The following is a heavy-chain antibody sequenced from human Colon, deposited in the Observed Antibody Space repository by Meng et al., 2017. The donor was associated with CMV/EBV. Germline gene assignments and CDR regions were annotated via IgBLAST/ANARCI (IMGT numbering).Heavy chain of an antibody. D-gene: IGHD4-11*01. CDR1: GQTFTSDW. CDR2: IYPAESDT. CDR3: ARQSALGTVNGNGMDV. V-gene: IGHV5-51*01. Sequence: GGSLRLSCKGSGQTFTSDWIGWVRQAPGKGLEWVAIIYPAESDTRYTRYNPSFQGQVTITADKSISTVYLQWSSLKASDTAMYYCARQSALGTVNGNGMDVWGQGTTVTVSS. J-gene: IGHJ6*02.